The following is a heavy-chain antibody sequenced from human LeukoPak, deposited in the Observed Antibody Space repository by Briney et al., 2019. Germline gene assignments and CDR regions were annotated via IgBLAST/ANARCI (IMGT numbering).Heavy chain of an antibody. Sequence: PGGSLRLSCAASGFTVSSNYMSWVRQAPGKGLEWVSVIYSGGSTYYADSVKGRFTISRDNSKNTLYLQMNSLRAGDTAVYYCARRHSGWYAFDIWGQGTMVTVSS. CDR1: GFTVSSNY. V-gene: IGHV3-53*01. D-gene: IGHD6-19*01. J-gene: IGHJ3*02. CDR2: IYSGGST. CDR3: ARRHSGWYAFDI.